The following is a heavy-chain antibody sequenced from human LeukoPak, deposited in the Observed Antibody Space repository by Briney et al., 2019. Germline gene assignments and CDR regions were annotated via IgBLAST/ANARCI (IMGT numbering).Heavy chain of an antibody. CDR2: IIPIFGTA. CDR3: ASIGRGYVLPADSLKYYYGMDV. V-gene: IGHV1-69*13. CDR1: GGTFSSYA. Sequence: SVKVSCKASGGTFSSYAISWVRQAPGQGLEWMGGIIPIFGTANYAQKFQGRVTITADESTSTAYMELSSLRSEDTAVYYCASIGRGYVLPADSLKYYYGMDVWGQGPRSPSP. J-gene: IGHJ6*02. D-gene: IGHD5-18*01.